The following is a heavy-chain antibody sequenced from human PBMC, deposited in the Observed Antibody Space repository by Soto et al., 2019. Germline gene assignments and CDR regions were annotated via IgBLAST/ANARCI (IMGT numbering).Heavy chain of an antibody. V-gene: IGHV4-59*01. D-gene: IGHD3-22*01. J-gene: IGHJ4*02. CDR2: IYDSGST. CDR3: ARENGGGPYYYDSSGYDY. CDR1: GGSISSYY. Sequence: ETLSPTCTVSGGSISSYYWSWIRQPPGKGLEWIGYIYDSGSTNYNPSLKTRVTISVDTSKNQFSLKLSSVTAADTAVYYCARENGGGPYYYDSSGYDYWGQGTLVTVSS.